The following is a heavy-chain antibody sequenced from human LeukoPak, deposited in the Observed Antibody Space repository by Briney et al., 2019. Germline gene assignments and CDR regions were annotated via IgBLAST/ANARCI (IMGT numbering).Heavy chain of an antibody. J-gene: IGHJ6*04. V-gene: IGHV4-34*01. CDR2: INHSGST. Sequence: SETLSLTCAVYGFSFSGYYWSWIRQPPGKGLEWLGEINHSGSTTYNPSLKSRVTISVDTSKNQFSLKLSSVNAPDTAVYYCASPSPTHRQGVSYYYYGMDVWGKGTTVTVSS. D-gene: IGHD2-15*01. CDR1: GFSFSGYY. CDR3: ASPSPTHRQGVSYYYYGMDV.